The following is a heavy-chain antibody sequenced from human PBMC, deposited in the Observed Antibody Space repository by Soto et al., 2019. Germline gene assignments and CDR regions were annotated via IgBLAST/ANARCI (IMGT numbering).Heavy chain of an antibody. CDR1: GGSVSSGDYY. CDR3: ARIPVDTSMIYWLDP. Sequence: PSGTVSLTCTVPGGSVSSGDYYWSWIRQPPGKGLEWIGYIYYSGNTNYNPSLKSRVIISVDTSKNLFPLKLTSVTAADTAVYYCARIPVDTSMIYWLDPWGQGTLVTVSS. D-gene: IGHD5-18*01. V-gene: IGHV4-61*08. CDR2: IYYSGNT. J-gene: IGHJ5*02.